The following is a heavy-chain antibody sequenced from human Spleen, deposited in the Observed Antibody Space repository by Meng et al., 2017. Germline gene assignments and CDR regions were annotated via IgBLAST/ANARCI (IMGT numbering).Heavy chain of an antibody. CDR2: INHSGST. CDR3: ARSRLVVVPAAMSRYYFDY. D-gene: IGHD2-2*01. V-gene: IGHV4-34*01. J-gene: IGHJ4*02. Sequence: SETLSLTCVVSGGSFSDYYWSWIRQPPGKGLEWIGEINHSGSTNYNPSLESRATISVDTSQNNLSLKLSSVTAADTAVYYCARSRLVVVPAAMSRYYFDYWGQGTLVTVSS. CDR1: GGSFSDYY.